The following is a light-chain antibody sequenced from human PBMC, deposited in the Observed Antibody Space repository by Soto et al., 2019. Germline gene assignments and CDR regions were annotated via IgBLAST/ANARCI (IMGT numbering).Light chain of an antibody. CDR2: STN. V-gene: IGLV8-61*01. J-gene: IGLJ3*02. CDR1: SGSVSTSYY. CDR3: VLYMGSGAWE. Sequence: QTVVTQEPSISVSPGRTVTLTCGLSSGSVSTSYYPSWYQQTPGQAPRTLIYSTNTRSSGVPDRFSGSILGNKAALTITGAQADDESDYYCVLYMGSGAWEFGGGTKVTVL.